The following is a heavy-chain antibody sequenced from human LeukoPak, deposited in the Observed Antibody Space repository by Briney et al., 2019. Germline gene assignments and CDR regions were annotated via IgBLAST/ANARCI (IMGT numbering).Heavy chain of an antibody. CDR2: ISYDGSNK. V-gene: IGHV3-30*04. CDR3: ARMRWGSGSYPPGGYYYMDV. D-gene: IGHD3-10*01. Sequence: PGGSLRLSCAASGFTFSSYAMHWVRQAPGKGLEWVAVISYDGSNKYYADSVKGRFTISRDNSKNTLYLQMNSLRAEDTAVYYCARMRWGSGSYPPGGYYYMDVWGKGTTVTISS. J-gene: IGHJ6*03. CDR1: GFTFSSYA.